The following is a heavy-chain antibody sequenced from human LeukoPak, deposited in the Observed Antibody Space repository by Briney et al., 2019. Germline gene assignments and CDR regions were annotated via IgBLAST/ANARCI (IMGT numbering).Heavy chain of an antibody. Sequence: PGGSLRLSCAASGFTFSDNWMHWVRQPPGKELVGVSRIEGDGSGTVYAASVKGRFTISSDNAKNTMYLQMTTLRAEDTAVYYCTSDYYHRMDVWGQGTPVTVSS. CDR2: IEGDGSGT. J-gene: IGHJ6*02. V-gene: IGHV3-74*01. CDR3: TSDYYHRMDV. CDR1: GFTFSDNW.